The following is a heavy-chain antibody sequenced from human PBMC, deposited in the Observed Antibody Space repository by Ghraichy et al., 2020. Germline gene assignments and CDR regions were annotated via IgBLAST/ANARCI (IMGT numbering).Heavy chain of an antibody. J-gene: IGHJ4*02. CDR2: INHSGST. CDR3: ARGELAAAALLFDY. D-gene: IGHD6-13*01. Sequence: SETLSLTCAVYGGSFSGYYWSWIRQPPGKGLEWIGEINHSGSTNYNPSLKSRVTISVDTSKNQFSLKLSSVTAAGTAVYYCARGELAAAALLFDYWGQGTLVTVSS. CDR1: GGSFSGYY. V-gene: IGHV4-34*01.